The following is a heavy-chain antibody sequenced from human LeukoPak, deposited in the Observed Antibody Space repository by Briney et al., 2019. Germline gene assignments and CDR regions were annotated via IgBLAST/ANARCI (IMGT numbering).Heavy chain of an antibody. D-gene: IGHD6-19*01. CDR2: ISGSRGAI. CDR1: GFVFSSYG. Sequence: GGSLRLSCAASGFVFSSYGLNWVRQAPGKGLEWVSYISGSRGAIYYADSVRGRFIISRDNAKNSLYLQMNSLRAEDTAVYYCARDHTVGQWPTHFDYWGQGTLVTVSS. CDR3: ARDHTVGQWPTHFDY. V-gene: IGHV3-48*04. J-gene: IGHJ4*02.